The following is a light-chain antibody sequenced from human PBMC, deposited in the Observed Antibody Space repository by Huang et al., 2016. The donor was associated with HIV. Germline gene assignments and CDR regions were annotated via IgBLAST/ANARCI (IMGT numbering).Light chain of an antibody. Sequence: DILLTQSPSSLSASVGDRVTITCRASQNINTYLNWYQQKPGKAPNLLIHSASTLQTGVPSRFSGSGSGTDFTLTVNSLQPEDSATYYCQQGDSALITFGQGTRL. CDR3: QQGDSALIT. V-gene: IGKV1-39*01. CDR1: QNINTY. J-gene: IGKJ5*01. CDR2: SAS.